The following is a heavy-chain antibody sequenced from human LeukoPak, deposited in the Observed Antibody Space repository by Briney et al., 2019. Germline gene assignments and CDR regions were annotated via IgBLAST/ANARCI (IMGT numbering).Heavy chain of an antibody. Sequence: SVKVSCKASGGTFSSYAISWVRQAPGQGLEWMGGIIPIFGTANYAQKFQGRVTMTTDTSTSTAYMELRSLRSDDTAVYYCARGVSGSPLYYYYMDVWGKGTTVTVSS. J-gene: IGHJ6*03. CDR1: GGTFSSYA. CDR3: ARGVSGSPLYYYYMDV. CDR2: IIPIFGTA. V-gene: IGHV1-69*05. D-gene: IGHD1-26*01.